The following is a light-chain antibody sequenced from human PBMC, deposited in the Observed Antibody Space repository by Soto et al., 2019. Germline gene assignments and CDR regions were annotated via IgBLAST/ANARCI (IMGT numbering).Light chain of an antibody. J-gene: IGKJ1*01. CDR1: QSVSSSY. Sequence: EIVLTQSPGTLSLSPGERATLSCRASQSVSSSYLAWYQQKPGQAPRLLIYDASSRATGIPDRFSGSASGTDFTLTISRLEPEDIAVYYCQKCASSPRTFGQGTKVEIK. CDR2: DAS. CDR3: QKCASSPRT. V-gene: IGKV3-20*01.